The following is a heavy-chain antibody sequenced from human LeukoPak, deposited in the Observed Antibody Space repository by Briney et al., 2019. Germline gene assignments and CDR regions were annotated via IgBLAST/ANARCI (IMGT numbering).Heavy chain of an antibody. CDR1: GGSISSSSYY. Sequence: SETLSLTCTVSGGSISSSSYYWGWIRQPPGKGLEWIGSIYYSGGTYYNPSLKSRVTISVDTSKNQFSLKLSSVTAADTAMYYCARYRGASGYHFDYWGQGTLVTVSS. CDR2: IYYSGGT. CDR3: ARYRGASGYHFDY. D-gene: IGHD5-12*01. J-gene: IGHJ4*02. V-gene: IGHV4-39*07.